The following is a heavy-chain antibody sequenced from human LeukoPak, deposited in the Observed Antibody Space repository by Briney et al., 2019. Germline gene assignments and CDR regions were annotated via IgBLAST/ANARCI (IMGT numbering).Heavy chain of an antibody. CDR3: AKGWGYHVFDP. J-gene: IGHJ5*02. D-gene: IGHD2-2*01. CDR2: IRFDGSYR. Sequence: GGSLRLSCAPSGFTFSSYGMHWVRQAPVKGLEWVAFIRFDGSYRYYADSVKGRFTISRDNSKNTLYLQMNSLRAEDTAVYYCAKGWGYHVFDPWGQGTLVTVSS. CDR1: GFTFSSYG. V-gene: IGHV3-30*02.